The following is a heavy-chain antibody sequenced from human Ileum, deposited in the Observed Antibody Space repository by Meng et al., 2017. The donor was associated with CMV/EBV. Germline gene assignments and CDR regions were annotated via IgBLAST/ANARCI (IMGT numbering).Heavy chain of an antibody. D-gene: IGHD3-22*01. CDR2: IYHSGNT. CDR1: VSISSGVYY. CDR3: ARHYYDTSGYYYVLDY. Sequence: VSISSGVYYWSWIRQPQGKGLEWIGYIYHSGNTYYKPSLKSRVTISVDTSKNQFSLNLTSVTAADTAVYYCARHYYDTSGYYYVLDYWGQGTLVTVSS. V-gene: IGHV4-30-4*01. J-gene: IGHJ4*02.